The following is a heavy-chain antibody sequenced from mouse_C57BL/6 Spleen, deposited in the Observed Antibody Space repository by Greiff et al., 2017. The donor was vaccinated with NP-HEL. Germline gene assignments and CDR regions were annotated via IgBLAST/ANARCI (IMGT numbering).Heavy chain of an antibody. V-gene: IGHV1-69*01. CDR3: ARAYGSSYPWFAY. Sequence: QVQLQQSGAELVMPGASVKLSCKASGYTFTSYWMHWVKQRPGQGLEWIGEIVPSDSYTNYNQKFKGKSTLTVDKSSSTAYMQLSSLTSEDSAVYYCARAYGSSYPWFAYWGQGTLVTVSA. J-gene: IGHJ3*01. CDR2: IVPSDSYT. D-gene: IGHD1-1*01. CDR1: GYTFTSYW.